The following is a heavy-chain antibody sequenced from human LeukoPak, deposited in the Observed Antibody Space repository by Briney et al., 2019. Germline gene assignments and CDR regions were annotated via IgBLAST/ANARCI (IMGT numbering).Heavy chain of an antibody. Sequence: PGGSLRLSCAASGFAFSSYAMNWVRQAPGKGLQWVSGISWNSDTIGYADSVKGRFTISRDNAKNSLYLQMNSLRVEDTALYYCAKGLNFGAFDFWGQGTMVTVSS. D-gene: IGHD1-7*01. CDR1: GFAFSSYA. J-gene: IGHJ3*01. V-gene: IGHV3-9*01. CDR3: AKGLNFGAFDF. CDR2: ISWNSDTI.